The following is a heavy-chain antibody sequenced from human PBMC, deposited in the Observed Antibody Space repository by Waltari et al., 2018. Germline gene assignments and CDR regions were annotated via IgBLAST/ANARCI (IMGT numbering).Heavy chain of an antibody. D-gene: IGHD6-19*01. CDR3: AASYSSGWLDY. V-gene: IGHV1-58*01. J-gene: IGHJ4*02. CDR1: GFTFTSSA. Sequence: QMQLVQSGPEVKKPGTSVKVSCKASGFTFTSSAVQWVRQARGQRLEWIGWIVVGSGNTNYAQKFQERVTITRDMSTSTAYMELSSLGSEDTAVYYCAASYSSGWLDYWGQGTLVTVSS. CDR2: IVVGSGNT.